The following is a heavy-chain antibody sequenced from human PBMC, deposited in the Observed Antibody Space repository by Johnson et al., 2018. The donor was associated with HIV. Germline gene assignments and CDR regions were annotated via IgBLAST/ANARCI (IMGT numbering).Heavy chain of an antibody. CDR1: GFTFSSYA. Sequence: QVQLVESGGGVVQPGRSLRLSCAASGFTFSSYAMHWVRQAPGKGLEWVAVISYDGSNKYYADSVKGRFTISRDNSKNTLYLQMNSLRAEDTAVYCCARDLYHDACEIGGQGTMVTVSS. CDR3: ARDLYHDACEI. V-gene: IGHV3-30*04. J-gene: IGHJ3*02. CDR2: ISYDGSNK. D-gene: IGHD2-2*01.